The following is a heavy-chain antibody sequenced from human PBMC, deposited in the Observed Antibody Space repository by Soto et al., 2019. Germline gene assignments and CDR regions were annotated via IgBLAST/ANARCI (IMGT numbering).Heavy chain of an antibody. V-gene: IGHV1-18*01. CDR3: ARDQKVVAATPPGGMDV. CDR2: ISAYNGNT. CDR1: GYTFTSYG. J-gene: IGHJ6*02. Sequence: ASVKVSCKASGYTFTSYGISWVRQAPGQGLEWMGWISAYNGNTNYAQKLQGRVTMTTDTSTSTAYMELRSLRSDDTAAYYCARDQKVVAATPPGGMDVWGQGTTVTVSS. D-gene: IGHD2-15*01.